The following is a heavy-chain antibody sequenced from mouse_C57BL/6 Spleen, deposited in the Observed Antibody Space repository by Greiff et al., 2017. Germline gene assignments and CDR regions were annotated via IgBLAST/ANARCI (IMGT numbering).Heavy chain of an antibody. CDR3: AREGSHYGSGPYWYFDV. D-gene: IGHD1-1*01. Sequence: VQLKESGPELVKPGASVKISCKASGYSFTGYYMNWVKQSPEKSLEWIGEINPSTGGTTYNQKFKAKATLTVDKSSSTAYMQLKSLTSEDSAVYYCAREGSHYGSGPYWYFDVWGTGTTVTVSS. CDR1: GYSFTGYY. CDR2: INPSTGGT. J-gene: IGHJ1*03. V-gene: IGHV1-42*01.